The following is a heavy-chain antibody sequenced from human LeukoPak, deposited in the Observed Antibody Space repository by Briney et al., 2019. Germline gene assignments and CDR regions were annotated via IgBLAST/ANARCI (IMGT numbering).Heavy chain of an antibody. CDR2: IYHSGST. J-gene: IGHJ3*02. V-gene: IGHV4-30-2*01. Sequence: PSETLSLTCTVSGGSISSGGYYWSWIRQPPGKGLEWIGYIYHSGSTYYNPSLKSRVTISVDRSKNQFSLKLSSVTAADTAVYYCARGFRERWLQSPHAFDIWGQGTMVTVSS. D-gene: IGHD5-24*01. CDR1: GGSISSGGYY. CDR3: ARGFRERWLQSPHAFDI.